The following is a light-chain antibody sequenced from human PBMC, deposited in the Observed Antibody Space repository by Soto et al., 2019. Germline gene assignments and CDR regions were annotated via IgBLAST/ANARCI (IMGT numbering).Light chain of an antibody. CDR3: QQHSTYPLT. CDR1: QVISTS. V-gene: IGKV1-9*01. J-gene: IGKJ3*01. CDR2: AAS. Sequence: DIQLTQSPSFLSPSIGESVTITCRASQVISTSLAWYQVKPGKAPKLLIYAASTLESGVPSRFSATVSGTEFSLTITSLQPEDFATYYCQQHSTYPLTFGPGTKLDIK.